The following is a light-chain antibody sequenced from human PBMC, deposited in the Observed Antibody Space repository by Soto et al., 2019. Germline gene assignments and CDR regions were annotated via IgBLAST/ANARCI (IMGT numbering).Light chain of an antibody. CDR3: QQYGSSPT. J-gene: IGKJ1*01. CDR2: GAS. Sequence: EIVMTQAPGALSSSPWKRFPLSSRASQSVSSSYVAWYQQKPGQAPRLLIYGASSRATGIPDRFSGSGSGTDFTLPISRLEPEDFAVYYCQQYGSSPTFGQGTKVDI. V-gene: IGKV3-20*01. CDR1: QSVSSSY.